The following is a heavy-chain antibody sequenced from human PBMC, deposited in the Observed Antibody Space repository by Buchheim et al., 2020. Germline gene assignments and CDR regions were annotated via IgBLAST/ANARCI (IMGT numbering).Heavy chain of an antibody. CDR3: ARAPGLPLIDYYYYGMDV. CDR1: GYTFTSYY. CDR2: INPSGGST. D-gene: IGHD2-8*01. V-gene: IGHV1-46*01. Sequence: QVQLVQSGAEVKKPGASVKVSCKASGYTFTSYYMHWVRQAPGQGLEWMGIINPSGGSTSYAQKFQGRVTMTRDTSTSTVYMELSRLRSDDTAVYYCARAPGLPLIDYYYYGMDVWGQGTT. J-gene: IGHJ6*02.